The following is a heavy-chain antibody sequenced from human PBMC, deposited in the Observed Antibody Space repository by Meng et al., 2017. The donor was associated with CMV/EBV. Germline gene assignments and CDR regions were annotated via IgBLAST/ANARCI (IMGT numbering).Heavy chain of an antibody. D-gene: IGHD5-18*01. CDR3: AKEVRIGAMVDY. CDR2: ISGSGGGT. CDR1: GFTFSSYG. Sequence: GESLKISCAASGFTFSSYGMSWVRQAPGEGLEWVSAISGSGGGTLYADSVKGRFALSRDNSKNMLYLQMNSLRAEDTAVYYCAKEVRIGAMVDYWGQGTLVTVSS. J-gene: IGHJ4*02. V-gene: IGHV3-23*01.